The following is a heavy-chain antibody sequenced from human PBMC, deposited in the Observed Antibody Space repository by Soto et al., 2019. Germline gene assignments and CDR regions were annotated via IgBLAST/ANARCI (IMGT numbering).Heavy chain of an antibody. Sequence: WTWIRQPPGKGLEWMGYIYYSGTTTNYNPSLKSRVTLSVDTSKNQFSLKLSSVTAADTAVYYCARLGGSYAVPHFDYWGQGTLVTVSS. CDR3: ARLGGSYAVPHFDY. D-gene: IGHD1-26*01. J-gene: IGHJ4*02. CDR2: IYYSGTT. V-gene: IGHV4-59*08.